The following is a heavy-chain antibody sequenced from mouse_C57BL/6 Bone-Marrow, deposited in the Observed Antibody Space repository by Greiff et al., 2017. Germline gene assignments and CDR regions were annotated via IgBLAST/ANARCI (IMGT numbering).Heavy chain of an antibody. Sequence: QVQLQPSGPGLVQPSQSLSITCTVSGFSLTSYGVHWVRQSPGKGLEWLGVIWRGGSTDYNAAFMSRLSITKDNSKSQVFFKMNSLQAEDTAIYYCAKNGGAWYFDVWGTGTTVTVSS. D-gene: IGHD1-1*02. J-gene: IGHJ1*03. CDR1: GFSLTSYG. CDR2: IWRGGST. V-gene: IGHV2-5*01. CDR3: AKNGGAWYFDV.